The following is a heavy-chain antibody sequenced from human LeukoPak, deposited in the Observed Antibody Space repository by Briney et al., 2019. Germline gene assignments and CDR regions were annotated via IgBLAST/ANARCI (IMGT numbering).Heavy chain of an antibody. J-gene: IGHJ4*02. CDR1: GFTVSSDY. Sequence: GGSLSLSCAASGFTVSSDYMGWVRQAPEKGLEWVSLISSGGSTYYADSLKGRFTVSRDNSKNTLYLQMNSLRAEDTAVYYCGRVGDGYNGNYWGQGTLVTVSS. V-gene: IGHV3-66*01. CDR2: ISSGGST. D-gene: IGHD5-24*01. CDR3: GRVGDGYNGNY.